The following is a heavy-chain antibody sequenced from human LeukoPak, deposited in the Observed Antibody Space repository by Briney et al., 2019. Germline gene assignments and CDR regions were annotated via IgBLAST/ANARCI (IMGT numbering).Heavy chain of an antibody. CDR2: IIPILGIA. D-gene: IGHD1-26*01. CDR3: ARDLGSGSLRGFDY. V-gene: IGHV1-69*04. J-gene: IGHJ4*02. Sequence: GASVKVSCKASGGTFSSYAISWVRQAPGQGLEWMGRIIPILGIANYAQKLQGRVTMTTDTSTSTAYMELRSLRSDDTAVYYCARDLGSGSLRGFDYWGQGTLVTVSS. CDR1: GGTFSSYA.